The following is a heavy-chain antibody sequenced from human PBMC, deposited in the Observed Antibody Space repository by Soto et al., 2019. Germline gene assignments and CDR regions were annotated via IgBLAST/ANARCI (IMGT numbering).Heavy chain of an antibody. CDR2: IKQDGSGK. Sequence: GGSLRLSCAASGFTFSSYWMSWVRQAPGKGLEWVANIKQDGSGKYYVDSVKGRFTISRDNVKNSLYLQMNSLRAEDAAVYYWARDNLGSVAFDIWGQGTMVTVSS. J-gene: IGHJ3*02. CDR3: ARDNLGSVAFDI. D-gene: IGHD7-27*01. V-gene: IGHV3-7*01. CDR1: GFTFSSYW.